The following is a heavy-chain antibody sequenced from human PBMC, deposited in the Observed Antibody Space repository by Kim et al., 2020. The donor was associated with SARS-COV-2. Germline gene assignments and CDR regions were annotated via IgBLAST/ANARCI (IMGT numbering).Heavy chain of an antibody. J-gene: IGHJ3*02. V-gene: IGHV3-73*01. CDR3: TSVPGPTLPFLDAFDI. Sequence: SLKGRVTISVDDSKNTAYLQMNSLTTEETAVYYCTSVPGPTLPFLDAFDIWGQGTMVTVSS. D-gene: IGHD1-1*01.